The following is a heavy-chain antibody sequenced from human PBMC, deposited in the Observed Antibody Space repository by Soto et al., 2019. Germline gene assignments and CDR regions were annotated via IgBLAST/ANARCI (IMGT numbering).Heavy chain of an antibody. CDR1: GFTFSSYA. V-gene: IGHV3-23*01. Sequence: EVQLLESGGGLVQPGGSLRLSCAASGFTFSSYAMSWVRQAPGKGLEWVSAISGSGGSTYYADSVKGRFTISRDNSKNTLYLQMNSLKAEDTAVYYCAKDRGQMGAIFDYWGQGTLVTVSS. CDR2: ISGSGGST. J-gene: IGHJ4*02. D-gene: IGHD3-16*01. CDR3: AKDRGQMGAIFDY.